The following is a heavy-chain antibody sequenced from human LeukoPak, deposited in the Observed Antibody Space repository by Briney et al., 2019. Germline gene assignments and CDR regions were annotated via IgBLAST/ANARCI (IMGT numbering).Heavy chain of an antibody. CDR2: IKHDGSEK. D-gene: IGHD2-21*02. V-gene: IGHV3-7*03. CDR3: ARVTSRDPLHY. Sequence: GGSLRLSCAASGFSFSSYWMSWVRQAPGKGLEWLANIKHDGSEKYYVGSVKGRSTISRDNAKNSLYLQMNSLRAEDTAFYYCARVTSRDPLHYWGQGTLVTVSS. J-gene: IGHJ4*02. CDR1: GFSFSSYW.